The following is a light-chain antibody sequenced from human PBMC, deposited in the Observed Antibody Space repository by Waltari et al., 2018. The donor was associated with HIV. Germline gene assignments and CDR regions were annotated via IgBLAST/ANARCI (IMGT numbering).Light chain of an antibody. V-gene: IGKV3-20*01. J-gene: IGKJ4*01. Sequence: EVVLTLSPGTLSLSPGESASFSCRASQSVSNSYLAWYQQKPGQAPRLLMYGAINRAAGTPDRFIGSASGSGTDFTLTISRLEPEDFAVYHCQQYGSSPITFGGGTKVEIK. CDR2: GAI. CDR3: QQYGSSPIT. CDR1: QSVSNSY.